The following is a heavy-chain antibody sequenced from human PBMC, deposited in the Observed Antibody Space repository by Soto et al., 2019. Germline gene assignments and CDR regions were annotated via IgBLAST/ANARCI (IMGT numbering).Heavy chain of an antibody. V-gene: IGHV1-69*10. CDR3: ARGVSGYNYYYYGMDV. D-gene: IGHD5-12*01. CDR2: IIPILGIA. J-gene: IGHJ6*02. CDR1: GGTFSSYA. Sequence: ASVKVSCKASGGTFSSYAISWVRQAPGQGLEWMGGIIPILGIANYAQKFQGRFTITADKSTSTAYMELSSLRSEDTAVYYCARGVSGYNYYYYGMDVWGQGTTVTVSS.